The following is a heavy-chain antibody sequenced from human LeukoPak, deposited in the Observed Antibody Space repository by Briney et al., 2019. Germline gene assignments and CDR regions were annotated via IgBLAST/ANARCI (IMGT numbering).Heavy chain of an antibody. CDR2: SVPRDGTT. CDR3: AKGGKWDVTPFDY. CDR1: GFTFSNFA. J-gene: IGHJ4*02. Sequence: PGGSLRLSCAASGFTFSNFAMGWVRQAPGKGLEWVSASVPRDGTTYYADSVKGRFTISRDNSKNTLYLQMNSLRAEDTAVYYCAKGGKWDVTPFDYWGQGTLVTVSS. D-gene: IGHD1-26*01. V-gene: IGHV3-23*01.